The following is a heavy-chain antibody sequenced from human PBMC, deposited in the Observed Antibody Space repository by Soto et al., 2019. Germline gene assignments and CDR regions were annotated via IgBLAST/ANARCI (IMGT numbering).Heavy chain of an antibody. CDR3: AKELPGHYGSGSYGYYFDY. CDR2: ISGSGGST. CDR1: GFTFSSYA. Sequence: EVQLLESGGGLVQPGGSLRLSCAASGFTFSSYAMSWVRQAPGKGLEWVSAISGSGGSTYYADSVKGRFTISRDNPKNTLYLQMNSLRAEDTAVYYCAKELPGHYGSGSYGYYFDYWGQGTLVTVSS. J-gene: IGHJ4*02. V-gene: IGHV3-23*01. D-gene: IGHD3-10*01.